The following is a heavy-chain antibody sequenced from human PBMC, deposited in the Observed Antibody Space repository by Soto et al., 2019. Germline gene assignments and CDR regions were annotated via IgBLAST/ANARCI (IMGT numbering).Heavy chain of an antibody. CDR1: GGSISSYY. CDR3: ARGVDTAMVDFDY. Sequence: PSETLSLTCTVSGGSISSYYWSWIRQPPGKGLEWIGYIYYSGSTNYNPSLKSRVTISVDTSKNQFSLKLSSVTAADTAVYYCARGVDTAMVDFDYWGQGTLVTVYS. D-gene: IGHD5-18*01. V-gene: IGHV4-59*01. CDR2: IYYSGST. J-gene: IGHJ4*02.